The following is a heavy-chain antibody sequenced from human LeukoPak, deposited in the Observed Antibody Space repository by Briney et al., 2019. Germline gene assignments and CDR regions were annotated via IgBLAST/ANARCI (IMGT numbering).Heavy chain of an antibody. V-gene: IGHV3-30*18. CDR2: ISYDGSSE. CDR3: AKELYNYGDYGAEGLDV. CDR1: GFTFGNYG. J-gene: IGHJ6*02. D-gene: IGHD4-17*01. Sequence: GGSLILSCAVSGFTFGNYGMHWVRQAPGKGLEWVALISYDGSSEYYAGSVKGQFTISRDNSKITVYLQMNSLKAEDTAVYYCAKELYNYGDYGAEGLDVGGQGTTVTVS.